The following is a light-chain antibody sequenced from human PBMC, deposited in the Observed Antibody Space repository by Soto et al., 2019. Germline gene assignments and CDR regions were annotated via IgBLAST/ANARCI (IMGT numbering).Light chain of an antibody. Sequence: DVQMSQSPSTLSASIGDRVTVTCRTSQSIGSWLAWFQQKPGKAPKVLIYKASSLESGVPSRFSGSGSGTEFTLTISSLQPDDFATYYCQQYNSYSPWTFGQGTKVDIK. V-gene: IGKV1-5*03. CDR3: QQYNSYSPWT. J-gene: IGKJ1*01. CDR1: QSIGSW. CDR2: KAS.